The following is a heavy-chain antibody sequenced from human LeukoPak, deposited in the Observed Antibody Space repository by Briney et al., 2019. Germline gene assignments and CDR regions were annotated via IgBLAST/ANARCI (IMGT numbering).Heavy chain of an antibody. V-gene: IGHV4-4*07. Sequence: PSETLSLTCTVSGGYIGSYYWSWIRQPAGKGLEWIGRIYTTESTNYNPSLKSRVTMSVDMSTNQLSLKLSSVTAADTAVYYCAREGDYGVPSRSFYYMDVWGKGTTVTVSS. J-gene: IGHJ6*03. CDR1: GGYIGSYY. D-gene: IGHD4-17*01. CDR3: AREGDYGVPSRSFYYMDV. CDR2: IYTTEST.